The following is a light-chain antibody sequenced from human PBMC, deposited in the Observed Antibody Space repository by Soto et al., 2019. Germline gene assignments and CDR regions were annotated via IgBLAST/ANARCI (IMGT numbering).Light chain of an antibody. CDR3: QQSYSSLPFT. Sequence: DIQLTQSPSPLSASVGDRVYITCRTSQDVSSYLNWYQAKPGKAPRLLVYEASTVETGVPSRFSGSGSGTDSLFPISSLQPEDSATNYCQQSYSSLPFTFGDGTRV. J-gene: IGKJ3*01. V-gene: IGKV1-39*01. CDR1: QDVSSY. CDR2: EAS.